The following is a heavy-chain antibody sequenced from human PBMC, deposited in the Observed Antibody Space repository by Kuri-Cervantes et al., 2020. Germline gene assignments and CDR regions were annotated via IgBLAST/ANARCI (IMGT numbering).Heavy chain of an antibody. D-gene: IGHD1-7*01. Sequence: SETLSLTCTVSGGSISSYYWSWIRQPPGEGLERIGYIYYSGSTNYNPSLKSRVTISVDTSKNQFSLKLSSVTAADTAVYYCARRYNWNYGVWGQGTLVTVSS. CDR1: GGSISSYY. J-gene: IGHJ4*02. CDR2: IYYSGST. V-gene: IGHV4-59*08. CDR3: ARRYNWNYGV.